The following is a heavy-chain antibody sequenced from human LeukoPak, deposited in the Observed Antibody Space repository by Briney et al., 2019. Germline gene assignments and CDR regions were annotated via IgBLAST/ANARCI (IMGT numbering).Heavy chain of an antibody. CDR3: ASSSVRGSYYY. CDR2: IIPIFGTA. D-gene: IGHD1-26*01. V-gene: IGHV1-69*05. CDR1: GGTFISYA. J-gene: IGHJ4*02. Sequence: SVKVSCKASGGTFISYAISWVRQAPGQGLEWMGRIIPIFGTANYAQKFQGRVTITTDESTSTAYMELSSLRSEDTAVYYCASSSVRGSYYYWGQGTLVTVSS.